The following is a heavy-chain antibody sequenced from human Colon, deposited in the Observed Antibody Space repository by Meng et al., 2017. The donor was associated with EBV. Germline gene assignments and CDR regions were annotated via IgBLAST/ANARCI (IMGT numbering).Heavy chain of an antibody. CDR1: GFTFSNNG. Sequence: EVQLXXXXXGXVQXGXALSRSCTASGFTFSNNGIAWVRQAPGKGLEWVSTISSSGSDTFYADSVKGRFTISRDNSKDTLYLQMNSLRAEDTAVYYCAKVGQWLTYFDYWGQGTLVTVSS. D-gene: IGHD6-19*01. J-gene: IGHJ4*02. CDR3: AKVGQWLTYFDY. CDR2: ISSSGSDT. V-gene: IGHV3-23*01.